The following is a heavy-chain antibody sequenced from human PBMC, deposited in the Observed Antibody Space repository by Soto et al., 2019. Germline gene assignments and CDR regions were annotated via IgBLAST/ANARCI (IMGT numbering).Heavy chain of an antibody. D-gene: IGHD2-8*02. CDR1: GGSFSGYY. CDR3: ARDKITGLFDY. J-gene: IGHJ4*02. Sequence: QVQLQQWGAGLLKPSETLSLTCAVYGGSFSGYYWTWIRQPPGTGLEWIGEINHSGSTNYNPSLKSRVTIFVDTATNQLSLKLTSVTAADTAVYYCARDKITGLFDYWGQGTLVTVYS. V-gene: IGHV4-34*01. CDR2: INHSGST.